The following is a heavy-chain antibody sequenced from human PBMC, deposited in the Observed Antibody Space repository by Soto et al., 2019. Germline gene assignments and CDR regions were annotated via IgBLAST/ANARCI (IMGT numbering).Heavy chain of an antibody. CDR2: IYDSGST. CDR1: GGSISSGGYY. V-gene: IGHV4-31*03. J-gene: IGHJ4*02. Sequence: QAELQESGPGLVKPSQTLSLTCTVSGGSISSGGYYWSWVRQHPGKGLEWIGYIYDSGSTYYNPSLKSRVTISIDTSKNQFSLKLTSVTAADTAVYYCASQATGWYPDYWGQGTLVTVSS. CDR3: ASQATGWYPDY. D-gene: IGHD6-19*01.